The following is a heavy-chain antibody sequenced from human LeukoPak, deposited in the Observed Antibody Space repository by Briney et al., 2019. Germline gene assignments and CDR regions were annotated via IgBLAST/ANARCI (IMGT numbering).Heavy chain of an antibody. CDR1: GYSISSGYY. CDR3: ARGLSDIAVAAAAFDY. Sequence: SETLSLTCTVSGYSISSGYYWGWIRQPPGKGLEWIGSIYHSGSTYYNPSLKSRVTISVDTSKNQFSLKPSSVTAADTAVYYCARGLSDIAVAAAAFDYWGQGTLVTVSS. D-gene: IGHD6-19*01. CDR2: IYHSGST. J-gene: IGHJ4*02. V-gene: IGHV4-38-2*02.